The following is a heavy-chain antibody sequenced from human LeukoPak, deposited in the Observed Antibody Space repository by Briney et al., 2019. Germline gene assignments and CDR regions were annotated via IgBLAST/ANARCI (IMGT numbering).Heavy chain of an antibody. CDR1: GYSFTSYW. CDR2: IYPGDSDT. V-gene: IGHV5-51*01. Sequence: GESLKISCKGSGYSFTSYWIGWVRQVPGKGLEWMGIIYPGDSDTRYSPSFQGQVTISADKSISTAYLQWSSLKASDTAMYYCARRGGGRDGYNYAFDIWGQGTMVTVSS. D-gene: IGHD5-24*01. CDR3: ARRGGGRDGYNYAFDI. J-gene: IGHJ3*02.